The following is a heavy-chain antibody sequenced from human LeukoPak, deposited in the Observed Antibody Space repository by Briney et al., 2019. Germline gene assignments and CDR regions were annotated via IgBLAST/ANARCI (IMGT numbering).Heavy chain of an antibody. Sequence: RESLKISCKGSGYTFTTYWIGWVRQMPGKGLEWMGVIYPGDSDTRYSPSFQGQVTISADKSISTAYLHWSSLQASDTAMYYCARLGISMRDYFDYWGQGTLVTVSS. CDR2: IYPGDSDT. V-gene: IGHV5-51*01. D-gene: IGHD7-27*01. CDR3: ARLGISMRDYFDY. J-gene: IGHJ4*02. CDR1: GYTFTTYW.